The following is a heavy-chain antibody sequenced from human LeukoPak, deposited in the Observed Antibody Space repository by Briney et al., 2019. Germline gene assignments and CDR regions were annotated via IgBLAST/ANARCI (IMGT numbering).Heavy chain of an antibody. CDR1: GNSISSGDYY. CDR2: IYTSGST. V-gene: IGHV4-61*02. J-gene: IGHJ4*02. Sequence: KPSETLSLTYTVSGNSISSGDYYWSWIRQPAGKGLEWIGRIYTSGSTTYNPSLKSRVTISGDTSENQFSLRLSSVTAADTAVYYCARASYSYDISGWVPFDYWGQGTLVTVSS. CDR3: ARASYSYDISGWVPFDY. D-gene: IGHD3-22*01.